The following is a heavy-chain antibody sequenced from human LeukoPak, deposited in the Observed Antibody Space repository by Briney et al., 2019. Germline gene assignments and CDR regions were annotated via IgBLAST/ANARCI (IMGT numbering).Heavy chain of an antibody. CDR2: INPSGGST. CDR1: GYTFTSYY. CDR3: AREVGYDILTGYYDYGMDV. V-gene: IGHV1-46*01. Sequence: GASVKVSCKASGYTFTSYYMHWVRQAPGQGLEWMGIINPSGGSTSYAQKFQGRVTMTRDTSTSTVYMELSGLRSEDTAVYYCAREVGYDILTGYYDYGMDVWGQGTTVTVSS. D-gene: IGHD3-9*01. J-gene: IGHJ6*02.